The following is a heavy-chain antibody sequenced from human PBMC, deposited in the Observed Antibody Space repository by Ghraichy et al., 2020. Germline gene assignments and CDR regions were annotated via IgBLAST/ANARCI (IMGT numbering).Heavy chain of an antibody. V-gene: IGHV3-23*01. Sequence: GGSLRLSCAAFGFTFSSYAMSWVRQAPGKGLEWVSAISDSGGRTFYADSVKGRFTISRDNSKNTLYLQMNSLRGEDTAVYYCAKDRRRDYDFRSGSSEFDPWGQGTLVTVSS. CDR2: ISDSGGRT. J-gene: IGHJ5*02. CDR3: AKDRRRDYDFRSGSSEFDP. D-gene: IGHD3-3*01. CDR1: GFTFSSYA.